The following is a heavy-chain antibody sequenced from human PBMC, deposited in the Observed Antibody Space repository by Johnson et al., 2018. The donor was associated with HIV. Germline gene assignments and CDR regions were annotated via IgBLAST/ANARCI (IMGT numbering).Heavy chain of an antibody. Sequence: QVQLVESGGGLVKPGGSLRLSCVISGFVFSDYHMSWVRQAPGKGLEWISYISSGGSATDYAHSVKGRFTISRDNSKNTLYLDMTSLRGGGTAVYFCAKGSQQLADPLDIWGQGTLVTVSS. J-gene: IGHJ3*02. CDR1: GFVFSDYH. V-gene: IGHV3-11*01. CDR2: ISSGGSAT. D-gene: IGHD6-13*01. CDR3: AKGSQQLADPLDI.